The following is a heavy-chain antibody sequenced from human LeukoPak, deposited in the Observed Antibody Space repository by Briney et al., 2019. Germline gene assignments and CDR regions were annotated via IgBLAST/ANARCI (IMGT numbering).Heavy chain of an antibody. J-gene: IGHJ4*02. CDR2: ISGSGGST. Sequence: PGGSLRLSCAASGFTFSSYAMSWVRQAPGKELEWVSAISGSGGSTYYADSVKGRFTISRDNSKNTLYLQMNSLRAEDTAVYYCAKDNRLYTAMPPPFDYWGQGTLVTVSS. CDR1: GFTFSSYA. D-gene: IGHD5-18*01. V-gene: IGHV3-23*01. CDR3: AKDNRLYTAMPPPFDY.